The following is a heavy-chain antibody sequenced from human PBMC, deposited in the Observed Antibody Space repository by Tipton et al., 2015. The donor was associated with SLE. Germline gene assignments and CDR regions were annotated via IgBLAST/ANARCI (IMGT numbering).Heavy chain of an antibody. CDR2: NYYRSEWYT. CDR3: ARVYNGDVLDY. CDR1: GDRVSSNGAA. J-gene: IGHJ4*02. V-gene: IGHV6-1*01. D-gene: IGHD2-8*01. Sequence: GLVKPSQTLSLTCAISGDRVSSNGAAWNWVRQYPSIGLEWLGRNYYRSEWYTDYALSVKSRITINPDTSRNQFSLQLRSVTPEDTAVYYCARVYNGDVLDYWGQGTLVTVSS.